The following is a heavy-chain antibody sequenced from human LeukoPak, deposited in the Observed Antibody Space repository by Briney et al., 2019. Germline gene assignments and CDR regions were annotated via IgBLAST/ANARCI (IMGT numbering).Heavy chain of an antibody. CDR1: GGSFSGYY. V-gene: IGHV4-34*01. CDR3: ARCDSGSIAAAENPYDY. D-gene: IGHD6-13*01. Sequence: SETLSLTCAVYGGSFSGYYRSWIRQPPGKGLEWIGEINHSGSTNYNPSLKSRVTISVDTSKNQFSLKLSSVTAADTAVYYCARCDSGSIAAAENPYDYWGQGTLVTVSS. CDR2: INHSGST. J-gene: IGHJ4*02.